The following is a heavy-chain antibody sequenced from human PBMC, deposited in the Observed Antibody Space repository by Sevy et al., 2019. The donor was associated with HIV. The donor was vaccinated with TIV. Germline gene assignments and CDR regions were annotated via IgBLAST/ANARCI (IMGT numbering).Heavy chain of an antibody. Sequence: GGSLRLSCAASGFTFSSYWMHWVRQAPGKGLVWVSRINSDGSSTSYADSVKGRFTISRYNAKNTLYLQMNSLRAEDQALYYCGRGGATYYDFCSGYYTKPNDAFDIWGQGTMVTVSS. V-gene: IGHV3-74*01. CDR2: INSDGSST. CDR3: GRGGATYYDFCSGYYTKPNDAFDI. J-gene: IGHJ3*02. CDR1: GFTFSSYW. D-gene: IGHD3-3*01.